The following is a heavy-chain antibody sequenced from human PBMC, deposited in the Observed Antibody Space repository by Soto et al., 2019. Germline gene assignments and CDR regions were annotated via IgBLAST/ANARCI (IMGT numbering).Heavy chain of an antibody. CDR1: GFTFSSYG. CDR3: ARDFKEYSSSSDYYYYYMDV. D-gene: IGHD6-6*01. Sequence: GGSLRLSCAASGFTFSSYGMHWVRQAPGKGLEWVAVIWYDGSNKYYADSVKGRFTISRDNSKNTLYLQMNSLRAEDTAVYYCARDFKEYSSSSDYYYYYMDVWGKGTTVTVSS. V-gene: IGHV3-33*01. J-gene: IGHJ6*03. CDR2: IWYDGSNK.